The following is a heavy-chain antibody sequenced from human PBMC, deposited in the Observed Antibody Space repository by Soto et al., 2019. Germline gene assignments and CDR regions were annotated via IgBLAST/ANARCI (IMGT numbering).Heavy chain of an antibody. CDR2: IYYSGST. Sequence: SETLSLTCTVSGGSISSGGYYWSWIRQHPGKGLEWIGYIYYSGSTYYNPSLKSRVTISVDTSKNQFSLKLSSLTAADTAVYYCARQPSGTYYYCDGMDVWGQGTTVTVSS. D-gene: IGHD1-26*01. CDR1: GGSISSGGYY. V-gene: IGHV4-31*03. CDR3: ARQPSGTYYYCDGMDV. J-gene: IGHJ6*02.